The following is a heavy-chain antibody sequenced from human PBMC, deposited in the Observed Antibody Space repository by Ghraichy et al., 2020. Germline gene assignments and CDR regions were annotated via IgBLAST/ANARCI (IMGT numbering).Heavy chain of an antibody. Sequence: GGSLRLSCAASGFTFSSYAMSWVRQAPGKGLEWVSAISGSGGSTYYADSVKGRFTISRDNSKNTLYLQMNSLRAEDTAVYYCAKSLGVVTLEIRTNDAFDIWGQGTMVTVSS. D-gene: IGHD4-23*01. V-gene: IGHV3-23*01. J-gene: IGHJ3*02. CDR3: AKSLGVVTLEIRTNDAFDI. CDR2: ISGSGGST. CDR1: GFTFSSYA.